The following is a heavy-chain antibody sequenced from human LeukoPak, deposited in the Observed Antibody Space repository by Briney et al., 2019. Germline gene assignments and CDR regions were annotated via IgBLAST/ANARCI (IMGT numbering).Heavy chain of an antibody. J-gene: IGHJ4*02. CDR1: GGSISSYY. D-gene: IGHD3-9*01. V-gene: IGHV4-4*07. CDR3: ARDDYDILTGYYFTDY. CDR2: IYTSGST. Sequence: KPSETLSLTCTVSGGSISSYYWSWIRQPAGKGLEWIGRIYTSGSTNYNPSLRSRVTMSVDTSKNQFSLKLSSVTAADTAVYYCARDDYDILTGYYFTDYWGQGTLVTVSS.